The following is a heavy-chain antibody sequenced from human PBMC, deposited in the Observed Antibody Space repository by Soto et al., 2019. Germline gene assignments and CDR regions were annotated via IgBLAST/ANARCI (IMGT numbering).Heavy chain of an antibody. CDR1: GGSISSYY. Sequence: SETLSLTCTVSGGSISSYYLSWIRQPPGKGLECIGYIYYSGSTNYNPSLKSRVTISVDTSKNQFSLKLSSVTAADTAVYYCAREGGGASYYYYGMDVWGQGTTVTVYS. CDR2: IYYSGST. V-gene: IGHV4-59*01. D-gene: IGHD3-16*01. CDR3: AREGGGASYYYYGMDV. J-gene: IGHJ6*02.